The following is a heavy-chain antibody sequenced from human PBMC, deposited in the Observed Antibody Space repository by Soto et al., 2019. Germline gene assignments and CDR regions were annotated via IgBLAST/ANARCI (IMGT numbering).Heavy chain of an antibody. J-gene: IGHJ4*02. D-gene: IGHD1-7*01. V-gene: IGHV4-39*01. Sequence: QLQLQESGPGLVKPSETLSLTCTVSGDSIRGSSYYWAWIRQPPGQELEWIGTVYYSGTTYYHPSLKRRVTLSVDPSKNQFSLRLNSVTATDTGTYFCARHGGTTPFDFWGQGMQVAVSS. CDR2: VYYSGTT. CDR1: GDSIRGSSYY. CDR3: ARHGGTTPFDF.